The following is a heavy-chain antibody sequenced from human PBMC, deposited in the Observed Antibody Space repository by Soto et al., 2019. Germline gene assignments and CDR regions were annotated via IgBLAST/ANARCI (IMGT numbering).Heavy chain of an antibody. V-gene: IGHV4-34*01. D-gene: IGHD3-22*01. J-gene: IGHJ5*02. Sequence: QVQLQQWGAGLLKPSETLSLTCAVYGGPFSDFHWTWIRQPPGKGLEWIGEINHGGATNYNPSLKSQVTISVDTAKNHFYLNLMSVTAADTAVYYCARGRQDITMRVGVFDGASYFLDAWGQGTLVTVSS. CDR1: GGPFSDFH. CDR3: ARGRQDITMRVGVFDGASYFLDA. CDR2: INHGGAT.